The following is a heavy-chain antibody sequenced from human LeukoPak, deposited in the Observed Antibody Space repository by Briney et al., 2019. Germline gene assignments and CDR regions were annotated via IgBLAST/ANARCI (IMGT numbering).Heavy chain of an antibody. CDR3: ARAADRDCGGDCYSSNLVAFDI. D-gene: IGHD2-21*02. CDR1: GYRFTSYD. Sequence: SVKVSCKASGYRFTSYDMHWVRQAPGQGLEWMGIINLGGGSTSYAQRFQGRVAMTRDTSTTTVYMEVNSLTSEDTAVYFCARAADRDCGGDCYSSNLVAFDIWGQGTMVTVSS. CDR2: INLGGGST. V-gene: IGHV1-46*01. J-gene: IGHJ3*02.